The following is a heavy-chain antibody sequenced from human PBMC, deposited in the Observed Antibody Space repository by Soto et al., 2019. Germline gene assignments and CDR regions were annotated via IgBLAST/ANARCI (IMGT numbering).Heavy chain of an antibody. V-gene: IGHV3-33*01. CDR2: IWYDGSNK. Sequence: QVQLVESGGGVVQSGRSLRLSCAASGFTFSTHGMHWVRQAPGKGLEWVALIWYDGSNKYYPDSVKGRFTISRDNSKNTLYRQMGSLRADDTAVYYGAREAYSGDSRVFFDYWGQGTLVTVSS. CDR1: GFTFSTHG. J-gene: IGHJ4*02. D-gene: IGHD4-17*01. CDR3: AREAYSGDSRVFFDY.